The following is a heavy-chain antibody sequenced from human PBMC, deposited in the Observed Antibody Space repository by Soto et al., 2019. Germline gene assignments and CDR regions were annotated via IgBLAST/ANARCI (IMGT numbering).Heavy chain of an antibody. CDR2: VYYAGDT. D-gene: IGHD4-17*01. CDR1: SGPDRSHN. Sequence: QVQLQQSGPRLVKPSETLSLTCTVSSGPDRSHNWGWIRQPPGRGLEWIGYVYYAGDTAYNPSLRGRAPISADTSTNDFALTLNSVTAADTAVYYCVRQGIDYLHGLVDVWGQGTTVSVSS. J-gene: IGHJ6*02. CDR3: VRQGIDYLHGLVDV. V-gene: IGHV4-59*08.